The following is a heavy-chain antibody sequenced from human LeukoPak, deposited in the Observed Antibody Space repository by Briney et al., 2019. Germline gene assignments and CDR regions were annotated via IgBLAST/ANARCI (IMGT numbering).Heavy chain of an antibody. CDR3: ARAGRRGITMVRGVIFDY. V-gene: IGHV4-39*07. CDR1: GGSISSSSYY. CDR2: IYYSGST. J-gene: IGHJ4*02. Sequence: SETLFLTCTVSGGSISSSSYYWGWIRQPPGKGLEWIGSIYYSGSTYYNPSLKSRVTISVDTSKNQFSLKLSSVTAADTAVYYCARAGRRGITMVRGVIFDYWGQGTLVTVSS. D-gene: IGHD3-10*01.